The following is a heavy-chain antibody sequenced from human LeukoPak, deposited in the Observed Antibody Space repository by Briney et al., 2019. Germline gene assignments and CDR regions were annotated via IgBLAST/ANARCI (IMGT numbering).Heavy chain of an antibody. CDR1: GFTFSSYW. CDR2: INHNGNVN. Sequence: GGSLRLSCAASGFTFSSYWMNWARQAPGKGLEWVASINHNGNVNYYVDSVKGRFTISRDNAKNSLYLQMSNLRAEDTAVYFCARAGGLDVWGQGATVTVSS. V-gene: IGHV3-7*03. J-gene: IGHJ6*02. CDR3: ARAGGLDV.